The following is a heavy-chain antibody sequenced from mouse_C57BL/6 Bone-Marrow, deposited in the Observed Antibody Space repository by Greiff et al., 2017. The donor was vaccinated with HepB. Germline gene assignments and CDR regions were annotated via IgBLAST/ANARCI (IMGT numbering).Heavy chain of an antibody. CDR3: VSAATVIAKGAMDY. J-gene: IGHJ4*01. D-gene: IGHD1-1*01. V-gene: IGHV10-1*01. CDR2: IRSKSNNYAT. Sequence: EVQLVESGGGLVQPKGSLKLSCAASGFSFNTYAMNWVRQAPGKGLEWVARIRSKSNNYATYYADSVKDRFTISRDDSESMLYLQMNKLKTEDTAMYYCVSAATVIAKGAMDYWGRGTSVTVSS. CDR1: GFSFNTYA.